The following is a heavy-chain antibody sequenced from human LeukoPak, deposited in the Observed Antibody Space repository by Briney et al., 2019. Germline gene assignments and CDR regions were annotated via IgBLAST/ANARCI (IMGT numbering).Heavy chain of an antibody. CDR1: GLIFSNYA. CDR3: AREATV. CDR2: IGAGGYSP. J-gene: IGHJ4*02. V-gene: IGHV3-23*01. Sequence: GGSLRLSCAASGLIFSNYAMSWVRQAPGKGLEWVSLIGAGGYSPYYADSVKGRFTISRDNSKNTLYLQMNSLRAEDTAVYYCAREATVWGQGTLVTVSS.